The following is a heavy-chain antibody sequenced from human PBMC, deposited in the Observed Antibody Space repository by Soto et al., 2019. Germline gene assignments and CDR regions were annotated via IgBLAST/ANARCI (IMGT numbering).Heavy chain of an antibody. D-gene: IGHD6-13*01. CDR1: GGSITSGGYY. J-gene: IGHJ4*02. CDR3: AREYSSSPHYFDY. V-gene: IGHV4-31*03. CDR2: IYTSGST. Sequence: QVQLQESGPGLVKPSQTLSLTCTVSGGSITSGGYYCSWIRQHPGQGLEWIGYIYTSGSTYYNPSLKSRVTISVDTSKNQFSLKLSSVTAADTAVYYCAREYSSSPHYFDYWGQGTLVTVSS.